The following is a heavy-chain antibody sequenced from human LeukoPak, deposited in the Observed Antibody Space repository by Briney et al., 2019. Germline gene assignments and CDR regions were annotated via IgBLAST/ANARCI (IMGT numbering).Heavy chain of an antibody. CDR1: GASLSSGNYY. J-gene: IGHJ5*02. Sequence: SETLSLTCTVSGASLSSGNYYWNWIRQPPGKGLEWIGYVYHSGSTSYSPSLRSRVTISVDTSKNQFSLKLNSVTAADTAVYYCATEDPSSSPFDPWGQGTLVTVSS. D-gene: IGHD6-13*01. CDR3: ATEDPSSSPFDP. CDR2: VYHSGST. V-gene: IGHV4-30-2*01.